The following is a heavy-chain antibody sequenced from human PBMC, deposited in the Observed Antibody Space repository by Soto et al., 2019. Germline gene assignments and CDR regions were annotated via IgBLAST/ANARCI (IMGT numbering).Heavy chain of an antibody. Sequence: QLQLQESGSGLVKPSQTLSLTCAVSGGSISSGGYSWSWIRQPPGKGLEWIGYTYHSGRTYYNPSLTSRVTIAVARSKTPSPLKLSSVTAAATAVYYCARVPAYWGQGTLVTVSS. CDR2: TYHSGRT. CDR3: ARVPAY. J-gene: IGHJ4*02. V-gene: IGHV4-30-2*01. CDR1: GGSISSGGYS.